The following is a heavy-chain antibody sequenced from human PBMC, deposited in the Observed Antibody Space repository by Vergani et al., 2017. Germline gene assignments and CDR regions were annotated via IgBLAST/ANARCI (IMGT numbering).Heavy chain of an antibody. CDR1: GGSISSGGYY. D-gene: IGHD3-3*01. J-gene: IGHJ5*02. V-gene: IGHV4-31*03. CDR2: IYYSGST. CDR3: ARMPAGSITMFGVVMGGWFDP. Sequence: QVQLQESGPGLVKPSQTLSLTCTVSGGSISSGGYYWSWIRQHPGKGLEWIGYIYYSGSTYYNPSLKSRVTISVDTSKNQFSLKLSSVTAAATAVYYCARMPAGSITMFGVVMGGWFDPWGQGTLVTVSS.